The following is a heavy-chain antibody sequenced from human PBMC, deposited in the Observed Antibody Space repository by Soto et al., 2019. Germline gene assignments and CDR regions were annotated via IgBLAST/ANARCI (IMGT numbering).Heavy chain of an antibody. V-gene: IGHV4-39*01. Sequence: SETLSLTCTVSGGSISSSSYYWGWIRQPPGKGLEWIGSIYYSGSTYYNPSLKSRVTISVDTSKNQFSLKLSSVTAADTAVYYCARQEDGDYDFWSGYYYYYGMDVWDQGTTVTVSS. J-gene: IGHJ6*02. D-gene: IGHD3-3*01. CDR1: GGSISSSSYY. CDR3: ARQEDGDYDFWSGYYYYYGMDV. CDR2: IYYSGST.